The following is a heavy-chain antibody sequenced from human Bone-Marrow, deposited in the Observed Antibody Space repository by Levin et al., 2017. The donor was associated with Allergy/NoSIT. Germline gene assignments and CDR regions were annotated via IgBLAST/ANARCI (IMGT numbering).Heavy chain of an antibody. J-gene: IGHJ4*02. CDR3: AREGGSPQPSFDN. V-gene: IGHV1-69*01. CDR2: IIPIFGST. CDR1: GGSFSNSA. Sequence: KISCKTSGGSFSNSAINWVRQGPGQGLEWMGQIIPIFGSTKYAKKFQDRITITADESTNIGYMEVSSLSSEDTAMYYCAREGGSPQPSFDNWGQGSLVIVSS. D-gene: IGHD2-15*01.